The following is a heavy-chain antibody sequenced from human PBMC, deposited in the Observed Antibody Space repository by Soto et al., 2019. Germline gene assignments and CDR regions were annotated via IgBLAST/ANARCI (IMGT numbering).Heavy chain of an antibody. Sequence: SQTLSLTCVISGDSVSSNSAGWNWIRQSPSRGLEWLGGTYYKSKWNNDYALSVKSRITINPDTSKNQFSLHLYSVTPEDTAVYYCTGITWFRGMDVWGQGTPVTVSS. CDR2: TYYKSKWNN. J-gene: IGHJ6*02. CDR3: TGITWFRGMDV. V-gene: IGHV6-1*01. D-gene: IGHD3-10*01. CDR1: GDSVSSNSAG.